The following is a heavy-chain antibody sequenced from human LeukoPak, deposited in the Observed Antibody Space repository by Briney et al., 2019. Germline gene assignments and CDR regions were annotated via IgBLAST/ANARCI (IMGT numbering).Heavy chain of an antibody. Sequence: PGGSLRLSCAASGFTFSSYSMNWVRQAPGKGLEWVSSISSSSSYIYYADSVKGRFTISRDNAKNSLYLQMNSLRAEDTAVYYCARDSGFSSSAWFDPWGQGTLVTVSS. CDR2: ISSSSSYI. D-gene: IGHD3-22*01. CDR3: ARDSGFSSSAWFDP. CDR1: GFTFSSYS. J-gene: IGHJ5*02. V-gene: IGHV3-21*01.